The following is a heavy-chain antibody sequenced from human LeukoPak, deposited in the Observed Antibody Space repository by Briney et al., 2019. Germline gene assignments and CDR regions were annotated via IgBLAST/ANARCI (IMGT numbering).Heavy chain of an antibody. CDR1: GYTFTSYC. V-gene: IGHV1-46*01. CDR3: ARDGPRDYFDY. CDR2: INPSGGST. Sequence: ASVTVSCTASGYTFTSYCMHWVRQAPGQGLEWMGIINPSGGSTSYAQKFQGRVTMTRDTSTSTVYMELSSLRSEDTAVYYCARDGPRDYFDYWGQGALVTVSS. J-gene: IGHJ4*02.